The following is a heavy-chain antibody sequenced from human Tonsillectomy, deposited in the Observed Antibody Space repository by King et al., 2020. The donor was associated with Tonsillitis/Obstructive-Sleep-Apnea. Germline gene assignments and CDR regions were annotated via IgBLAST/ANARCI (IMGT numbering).Heavy chain of an antibody. D-gene: IGHD3-3*01. CDR1: GFTFDDYA. J-gene: IGHJ5*01. V-gene: IGHV3-9*01. CDR2: ISWNSGSI. CDR3: AKDRYYDFWSGYQTNWFDS. Sequence: VQLVESGGRLVQPGRSLRLSCAASGFTFDDYAMHWVRQAPGKGLEWVSGISWNSGSIDYADSVKGRFTISRDNAKKSLHLQMNSLRVEDTALYYCAKDRYYDFWSGYQTNWFDSWGQGTLVTVSS.